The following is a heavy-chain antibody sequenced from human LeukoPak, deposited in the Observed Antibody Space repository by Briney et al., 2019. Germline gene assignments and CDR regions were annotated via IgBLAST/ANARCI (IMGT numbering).Heavy chain of an antibody. Sequence: PGRSLRLSCAASGFTFSSYSMNWVRQAPGKGLEWVSSISSSSSYIYYADSVKGRFTISRDNAKNSLYLQMNSLRAEDTAVYYCAREGTYGDYVGYWGQGTLVTVSS. V-gene: IGHV3-21*01. J-gene: IGHJ4*02. CDR1: GFTFSSYS. D-gene: IGHD4-17*01. CDR3: AREGTYGDYVGY. CDR2: ISSSSSYI.